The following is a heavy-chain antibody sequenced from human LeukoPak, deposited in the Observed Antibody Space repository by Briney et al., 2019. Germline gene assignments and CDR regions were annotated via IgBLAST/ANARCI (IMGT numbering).Heavy chain of an antibody. V-gene: IGHV3-11*04. D-gene: IGHD1-26*01. CDR2: ISSSSSTI. CDR1: GFTFSDYY. J-gene: IGHJ4*02. CDR3: ARETSGSYYPVDY. Sequence: PGGSLRLSCAASGFTFSDYYMSWIRQAPGKGLEWVSYISSSSSTIYYADSVKGRFTVSRDSAKNSLYLQMNSLRAEDTAVYYCARETSGSYYPVDYWGQGTLVTVSS.